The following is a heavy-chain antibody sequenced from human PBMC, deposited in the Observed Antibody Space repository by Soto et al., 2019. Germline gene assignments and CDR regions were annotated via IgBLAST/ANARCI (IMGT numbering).Heavy chain of an antibody. D-gene: IGHD2-8*01. CDR2: INTDTGNP. CDR3: ARECMAPIGCDL. J-gene: IGHJ5*02. CDR1: GYTLTTNA. V-gene: IGHV7-4-1*01. Sequence: QVQLVQSGSELKKPGASVKVSCKASGYTLTTNAINWVRQAPGQGLEWMGWINTDTGNPSYAQGFTGRFVFSLDTSVSTAYLGIYNLKEEDTAVYYCARECMAPIGCDLWGQGTLVTVSS.